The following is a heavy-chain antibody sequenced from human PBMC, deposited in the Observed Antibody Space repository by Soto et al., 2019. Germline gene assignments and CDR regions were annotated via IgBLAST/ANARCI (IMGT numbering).Heavy chain of an antibody. CDR2: IWYDGSNK. D-gene: IGHD6-19*01. V-gene: IGHV3-33*01. Sequence: QVQLVESGGGVVQPGRSLRLSCAASGFTFSSYGMHWVRQAPGKGLEWVAVIWYDGSNKYYADSVKGRFTISRDNSKNTLYLQMNSLRAEDTAVYYCARDEGLDSGWYHYYGMDVWGQGTTVTVSS. CDR3: ARDEGLDSGWYHYYGMDV. CDR1: GFTFSSYG. J-gene: IGHJ6*02.